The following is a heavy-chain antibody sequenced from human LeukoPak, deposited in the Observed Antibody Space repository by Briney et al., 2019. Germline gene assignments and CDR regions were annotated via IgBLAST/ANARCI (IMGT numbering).Heavy chain of an antibody. Sequence: SETLSLTCTVSGGSISSYYWSWIRQPAGKGLEWIGRIYTSGSTNYNPSLKSRVTMSVDTSKNQFSLKLSSVTAADTAVYYCARNTVVVVAATLYYYYYMDVWGKGTTVTVSS. J-gene: IGHJ6*03. V-gene: IGHV4-4*07. CDR3: ARNTVVVVAATLYYYYYMDV. CDR1: GGSISSYY. D-gene: IGHD2-15*01. CDR2: IYTSGST.